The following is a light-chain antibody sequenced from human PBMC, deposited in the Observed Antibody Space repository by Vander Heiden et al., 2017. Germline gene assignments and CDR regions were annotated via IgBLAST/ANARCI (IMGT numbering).Light chain of an antibody. CDR1: SSHIGSNY. CDR3: AAWDDSLRV. Sequence: SVLTQPPSASGTPGPRVTISCSGSSSHIGSNYVYWYQQVPGTAPKLLIYRNNHRPSGVPDRFSGSKSGTSASLAISGLRSEDEADYYCAAWDDSLRVFGGGTKLTVL. V-gene: IGLV1-47*01. J-gene: IGLJ3*02. CDR2: RNN.